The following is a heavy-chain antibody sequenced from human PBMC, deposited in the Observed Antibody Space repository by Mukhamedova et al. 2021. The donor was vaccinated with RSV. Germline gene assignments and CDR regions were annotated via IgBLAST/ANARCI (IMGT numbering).Heavy chain of an antibody. CDR2: INGDGSTT. D-gene: IGHD6-19*01. Sequence: SYWMHWVRQAPGKGLVWVSRINGDGSTTIYADSVKGRFTISRDNATNTLYLQMNSLRAEDTAVYYCARGTVAGTVYFQHWGQGTL. CDR3: ARGTVAGTVYFQH. V-gene: IGHV3-74*01. CDR1: SYW. J-gene: IGHJ1*01.